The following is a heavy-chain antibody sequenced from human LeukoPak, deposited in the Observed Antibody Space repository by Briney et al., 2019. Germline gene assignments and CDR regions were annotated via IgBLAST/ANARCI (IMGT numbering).Heavy chain of an antibody. V-gene: IGHV4-34*01. D-gene: IGHD3-10*01. CDR1: GGSFSGYY. CDR2: INHSGST. CDR3: ARGQYYYGSGSYVY. Sequence: RSETLSLTCAVYGGSFSGYYWGWIRQPPGKGLEWIGEINHSGSTNYNPSLKSRVTISVDTSKNQFSLKLSSVTAADTAVHYCARGQYYYGSGSYVYWGQGTLVTVSS. J-gene: IGHJ4*02.